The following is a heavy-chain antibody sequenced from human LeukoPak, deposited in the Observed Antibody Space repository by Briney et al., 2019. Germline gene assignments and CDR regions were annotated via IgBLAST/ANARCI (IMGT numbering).Heavy chain of an antibody. D-gene: IGHD6-13*01. CDR1: GFTFSSYS. J-gene: IGHJ4*02. CDR2: ISSSSSCI. V-gene: IGHV3-21*01. Sequence: GGSLRLSCAASGFTFSSYSMNWVRQAPGKGLEWVSSISSSSSCIEYADSVKGRFTISRDNAKNSLYLQMNSLRAEDTAVYYCARFETIAVATVDYWGQGTLVTVSS. CDR3: ARFETIAVATVDY.